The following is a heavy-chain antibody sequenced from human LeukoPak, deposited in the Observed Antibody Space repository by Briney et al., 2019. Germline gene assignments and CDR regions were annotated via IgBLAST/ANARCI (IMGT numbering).Heavy chain of an antibody. V-gene: IGHV4-61*09. CDR1: GDSISSGTYF. Sequence: SQTLSLTCTVSGDSISSGTYFWSWIRRPAGKALEWIGHIYASESTDYNPSLKGRVTISIDTSKNQFSLNLSSVTAADTAVYYCARGPGGAKHQAFDIWSQGTMVTVSS. CDR3: ARGPGGAKHQAFDI. D-gene: IGHD4/OR15-4a*01. J-gene: IGHJ3*02. CDR2: IYASEST.